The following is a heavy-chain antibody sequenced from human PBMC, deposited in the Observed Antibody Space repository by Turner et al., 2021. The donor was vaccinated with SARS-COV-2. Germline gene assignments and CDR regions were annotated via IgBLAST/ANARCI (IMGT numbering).Heavy chain of an antibody. CDR1: GGSISSSSYF. V-gene: IGHV4-39*01. Sequence: QLQESGPGLVKPSETLSLTCTVSGGSISSSSYFWGWIRQPPTKELEWIGSIYYSGTTDYNPSLKSRVALSIDPSKNQFSLNLTSVTAADTALFYCARQAAGQGLDYWGRGILVTVSS. D-gene: IGHD3-10*01. CDR3: ARQAAGQGLDY. J-gene: IGHJ4*02. CDR2: IYYSGTT.